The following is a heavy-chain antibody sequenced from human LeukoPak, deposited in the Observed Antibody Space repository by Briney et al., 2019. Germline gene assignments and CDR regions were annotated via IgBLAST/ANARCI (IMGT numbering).Heavy chain of an antibody. Sequence: SETLSLTCAVYGGSFSGYYWSWIRQPPGKGLEWIGEINHSGSTNYNPSLKSRVTISVDTSKNQFSLKLSSVTAADTAVYYCARGQYNWNDCGAFDIWGQGTMVTVSS. CDR2: INHSGST. V-gene: IGHV4-34*01. CDR3: ARGQYNWNDCGAFDI. J-gene: IGHJ3*02. CDR1: GGSFSGYY. D-gene: IGHD1-1*01.